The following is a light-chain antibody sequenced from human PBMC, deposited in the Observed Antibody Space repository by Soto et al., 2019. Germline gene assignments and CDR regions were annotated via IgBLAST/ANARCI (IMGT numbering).Light chain of an antibody. CDR2: WAS. CDR3: QQYNIWPQT. J-gene: IGKJ1*01. Sequence: DIVMTQSPDSLAVPLGERATINCKSSQSVLYSSNNKNYLAWYQQKPGQPPKLLIYWASTRESGVPDRFSGSGSGTDFTLTISSLQAEDVAVYFCQQYNIWPQTFGQGTKVDIK. CDR1: QSVLYSSNNKNY. V-gene: IGKV4-1*01.